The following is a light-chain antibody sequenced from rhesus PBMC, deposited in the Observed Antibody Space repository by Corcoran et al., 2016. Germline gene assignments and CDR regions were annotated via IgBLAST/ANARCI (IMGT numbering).Light chain of an antibody. CDR1: HSASRY. CDR2: DTD. Sequence: IVLTQSPATLSLSPGERATLSCMASHSASRYLAWSQQKPGKAPRLLIFDTDPRATGIPNRFSGSGSGTDFTLTFSSLEPVDVGIYYCQQETHWPHTFGQGTRVELK. J-gene: IGKJ2*01. CDR3: QQETHWPHT. V-gene: IGKV3-35*01.